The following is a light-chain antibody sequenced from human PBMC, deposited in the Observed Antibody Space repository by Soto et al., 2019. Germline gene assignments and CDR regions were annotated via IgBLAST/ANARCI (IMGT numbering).Light chain of an antibody. V-gene: IGKV4-1*01. J-gene: IGKJ4*01. CDR2: WAS. CDR3: QQYYITPLS. CDR1: QIVLYSSNNKNF. Sequence: DIVMTECPDSLAVSLGEWATSNCKSSQIVLYSSNNKNFLAWYQQKPGQPPKLLIYWASARESGVPDRFSGSGSGTDFTLTISSLQAEDVAVYYCQQYYITPLSFGGGTKVDIK.